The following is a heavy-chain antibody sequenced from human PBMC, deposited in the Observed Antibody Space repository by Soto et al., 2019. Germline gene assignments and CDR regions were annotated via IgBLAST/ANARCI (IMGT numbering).Heavy chain of an antibody. D-gene: IGHD1-1*01. CDR3: ARDVKYSGTSGYGMDV. CDR2: ISNDGTYK. CDR1: GFTFSTYA. J-gene: IGHJ6*02. V-gene: IGHV3-30-3*01. Sequence: QVQLVESGGGVVQPGRSLRLSCAASGFTFSTYALHWVRQAPGKGLEWVAVISNDGTYKYYADSVKGRFTISRDNSKNKMDLQMNSLRAEDTAVYYCARDVKYSGTSGYGMDVWGQGTTVTVS.